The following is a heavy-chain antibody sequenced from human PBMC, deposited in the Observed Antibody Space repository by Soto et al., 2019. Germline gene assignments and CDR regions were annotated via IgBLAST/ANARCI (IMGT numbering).Heavy chain of an antibody. Sequence: ASVKVSCKASGYTFTGYYMHWVRQAPGQGLEWMGWINPNSGGTNYAQKFQGRVTMTRDTSISTAYMELSRLRSDETAVYYCARVRFNSGPLDYWGQGTLVTVSS. CDR1: GYTFTGYY. V-gene: IGHV1-2*02. CDR3: ARVRFNSGPLDY. J-gene: IGHJ4*02. D-gene: IGHD5-12*01. CDR2: INPNSGGT.